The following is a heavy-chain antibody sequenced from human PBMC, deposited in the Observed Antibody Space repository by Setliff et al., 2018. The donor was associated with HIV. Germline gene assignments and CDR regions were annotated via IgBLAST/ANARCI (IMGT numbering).Heavy chain of an antibody. D-gene: IGHD3-10*01. CDR2: INQDESEK. V-gene: IGHV3-7*01. CDR3: AGRHRSGSYFDP. CDR1: GFTFSSYW. Sequence: LRLSCAASGFTFSSYWMTCVRQAPGRGLVWVASINQDESEKYYVDSGKGRFTIARDNAQNSRYLQMNSLGAEDTAVYYCAGRHRSGSYFDPWGQGTLVTVSS. J-gene: IGHJ5*02.